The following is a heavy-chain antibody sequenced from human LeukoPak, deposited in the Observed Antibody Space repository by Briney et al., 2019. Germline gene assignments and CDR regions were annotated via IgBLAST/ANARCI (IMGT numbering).Heavy chain of an antibody. CDR3: ARLSVVTLDY. D-gene: IGHD4-23*01. V-gene: IGHV4-39*01. CDR1: GGSISSSSYY. Sequence: PSETLSLTCTVSGGSISSSSYYWGWIRQPPGKGLEWIGSIYYSGSTYYNPSLKSRVTISVDTSKNQFSLKLSSVTAADTAVYYCARLSVVTLDYWGQGTLVTVPS. CDR2: IYYSGST. J-gene: IGHJ4*02.